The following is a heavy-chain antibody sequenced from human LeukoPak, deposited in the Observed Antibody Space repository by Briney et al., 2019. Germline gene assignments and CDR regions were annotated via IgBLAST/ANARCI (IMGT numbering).Heavy chain of an antibody. CDR2: ISYDGSNK. J-gene: IGHJ4*02. CDR3: ARDRTSYFDY. CDR1: GFTFSSYA. V-gene: IGHV3-30*14. Sequence: PGRSLRLSCAASGFTFSSYAMHWVRQAPGKGLEWVAVISYDGSNKYYADSVKGRFTISRDNSKNTLYLQMNSLRAEDTAVYYCARDRTSYFDYWGQGTLVTVSS. D-gene: IGHD2-8*01.